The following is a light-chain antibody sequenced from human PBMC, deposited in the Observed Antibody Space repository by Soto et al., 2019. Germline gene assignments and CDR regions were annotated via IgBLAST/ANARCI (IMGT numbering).Light chain of an antibody. CDR2: DAS. J-gene: IGKJ5*01. V-gene: IGKV3D-15*01. Sequence: EIVLTQSPGTLSLSPGERATLSCRASQSVSNNYLAWYQQKPGQAPSLLIYDASNRPTDIPARFSGSGSGTDFTLTISSLQSEDFAVYYCQQYKNWPLFGQGTRLEIK. CDR1: QSVSNN. CDR3: QQYKNWPL.